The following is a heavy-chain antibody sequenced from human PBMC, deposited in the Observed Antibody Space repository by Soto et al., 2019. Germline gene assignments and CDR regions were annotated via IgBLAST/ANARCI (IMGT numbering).Heavy chain of an antibody. J-gene: IGHJ3*02. CDR1: GGSFSGYY. D-gene: IGHD5-12*01. Sequence: PSETLSLTCAVYGGSFSGYYWSWIRQPPGKGLEWIGEINHSGSTNYNPSLKSRVTISVDTSRNQFSLKLSSVTAADTAVYYCARAFGWLRRAFDIWGQGKMVTVSS. CDR3: ARAFGWLRRAFDI. CDR2: INHSGST. V-gene: IGHV4-34*01.